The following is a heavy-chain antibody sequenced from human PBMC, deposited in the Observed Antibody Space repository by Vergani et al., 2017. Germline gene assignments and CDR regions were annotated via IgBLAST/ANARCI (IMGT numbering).Heavy chain of an antibody. J-gene: IGHJ4*02. CDR3: ARRDKLAAAFDY. CDR1: GGSISSSSYY. Sequence: QLQLQESGPGLVKPSETLSLTCTVSGGSISSSSYYWGWTRQPPGKGLEWIGSSYYSGSTYYNPSLKSRVTISVAPSKNQFSLKLSSVTAADTAVYYCARRDKLAAAFDYWGQGTLVTVSS. CDR2: SYYSGST. V-gene: IGHV4-39*01. D-gene: IGHD6-13*01.